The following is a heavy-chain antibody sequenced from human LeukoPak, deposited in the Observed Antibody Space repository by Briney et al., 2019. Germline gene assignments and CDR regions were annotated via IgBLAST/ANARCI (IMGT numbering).Heavy chain of an antibody. J-gene: IGHJ4*02. Sequence: SETLSLTCTVSGGSISSYYWSWIRQPPGKGLEWIGYIYYSGGTNYNPSLKSRVTISVDTSKNQFSLKLSSVTAADTAVYYCARGVGAKEPDYWGQGTLVTVSS. D-gene: IGHD1-26*01. CDR1: GGSISSYY. V-gene: IGHV4-59*01. CDR3: ARGVGAKEPDY. CDR2: IYYSGGT.